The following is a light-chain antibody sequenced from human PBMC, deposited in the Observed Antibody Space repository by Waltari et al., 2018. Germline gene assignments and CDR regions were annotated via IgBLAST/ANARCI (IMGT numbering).Light chain of an antibody. V-gene: IGKV1-39*01. CDR2: YAN. Sequence: DVQMSKSASSLSGSVGDRISNTFRESQGISSYLNWYQQKPGKAPKLLIYYANSLASGVPSRFSGSGSGTEFTLTISSLQPEDFATYYCQQGNSNPPTFGQGTKVEIK. CDR1: QGISSY. J-gene: IGKJ1*01. CDR3: QQGNSNPPT.